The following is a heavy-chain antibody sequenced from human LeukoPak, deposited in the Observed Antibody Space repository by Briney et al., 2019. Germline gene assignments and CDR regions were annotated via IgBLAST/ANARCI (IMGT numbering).Heavy chain of an antibody. CDR2: IYYSGST. D-gene: IGHD1-20*01. CDR3: ARDLDNWNDGDAFDI. Sequence: PSETLSLTCTVSGGSISSYYWSWIRQPPGKGLEWIGYIYYSGSTYYNPSLKSRVTISVDTSKNQFSLKLSSVTAADTAVYYCARDLDNWNDGDAFDIWGQGTMVTVSS. V-gene: IGHV4-59*12. CDR1: GGSISSYY. J-gene: IGHJ3*02.